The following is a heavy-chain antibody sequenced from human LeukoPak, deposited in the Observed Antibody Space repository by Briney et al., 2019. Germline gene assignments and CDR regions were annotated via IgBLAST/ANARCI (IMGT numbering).Heavy chain of an antibody. Sequence: GGSLRLSCAASGFTFSRYWMSWVRPAPGKGLVWVSRINSDGSSTSYADSVKGRFTISRDNAKNTLYLQMNSLRAEDTAVYYCARGPDRLASGLTKDYRGQGTLVTVSS. CDR2: INSDGSST. CDR3: ARGPDRLASGLTKDY. CDR1: GFTFSRYW. V-gene: IGHV3-74*01. J-gene: IGHJ4*02. D-gene: IGHD3-3*02.